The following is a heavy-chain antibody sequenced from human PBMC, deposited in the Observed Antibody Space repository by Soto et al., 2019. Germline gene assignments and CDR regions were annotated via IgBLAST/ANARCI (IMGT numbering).Heavy chain of an antibody. CDR3: ARIAVACTYYCYYGMDV. Sequence: GESLKISCKGSGCSFTSYWIGWVRQMPGKGLEWMGRIYPGDSDTRYSPSFQGQVTISADKSISTAYLQWSSLKASDTAMYYCARIAVACTYYCYYGMDVWGQGTTATVSS. V-gene: IGHV5-51*01. D-gene: IGHD6-19*01. CDR1: GCSFTSYW. CDR2: IYPGDSDT. J-gene: IGHJ6*02.